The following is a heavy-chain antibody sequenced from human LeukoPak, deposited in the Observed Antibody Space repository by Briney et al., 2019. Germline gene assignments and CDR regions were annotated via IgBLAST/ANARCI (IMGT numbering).Heavy chain of an antibody. D-gene: IGHD4-17*01. CDR3: AKKPTSYGDPLSPFDY. CDR1: GFTFSSYA. Sequence: GGSLRLSCAASGFTFSSYAMSWVRRAPGKGLEWVSAISGSGGSTYYADSVKGRFTISRDNSKNTLYLQMNSLRAEDTAVYYCAKKPTSYGDPLSPFDYWGQGTLVTVSS. V-gene: IGHV3-23*01. J-gene: IGHJ4*02. CDR2: ISGSGGST.